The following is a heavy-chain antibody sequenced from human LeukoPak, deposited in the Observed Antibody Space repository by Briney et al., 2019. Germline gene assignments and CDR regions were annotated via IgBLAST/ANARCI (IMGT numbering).Heavy chain of an antibody. CDR3: TTERGGVTSY. D-gene: IGHD3-16*01. J-gene: IGHJ4*02. Sequence: GGSLRLSCAASGFTFSSYAMSWVRQAPGKGLEWVSAISGSGGSTYFADSVKGRFTISRDNSKNTLYLQVNSLRAEDTAVYYCTTERGGVTSYWGQGTLVTVSS. CDR2: ISGSGGST. V-gene: IGHV3-23*01. CDR1: GFTFSSYA.